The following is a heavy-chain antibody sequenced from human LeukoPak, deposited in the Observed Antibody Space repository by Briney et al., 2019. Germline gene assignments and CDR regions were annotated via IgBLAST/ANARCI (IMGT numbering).Heavy chain of an antibody. CDR3: VRRQALRGRHRAFDP. CDR2: IIPMFGSG. J-gene: IGHJ5*02. V-gene: IGHV1-69*05. Sequence: SVKVSCKASGGTFSNYAVSWVRQAPGQGLEWLGGIIPMFGSGKYPQKFQGRVTITTDEPTTTVYMELVSLTSEDTAVYYCVRRQALRGRHRAFDPWGQGTLVTVTP. D-gene: IGHD3-10*01. CDR1: GGTFSNYA.